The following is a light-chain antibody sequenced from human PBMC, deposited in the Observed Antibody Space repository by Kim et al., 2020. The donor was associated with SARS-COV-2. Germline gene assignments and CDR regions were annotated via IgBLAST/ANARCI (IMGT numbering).Light chain of an antibody. J-gene: IGLJ3*02. CDR2: LNIDGSH. Sequence: QLVLTQSPSASASLGASVKLTCTLSSGHSRYAIAWLQQQPEKGPRHLMKLNIDGSHTKGAGIPDRFSGSSSGAERYLIISNLQSEDEADYYCQTWGTGTWVFGGGTKLTVL. CDR3: QTWGTGTWV. V-gene: IGLV4-69*01. CDR1: SGHSRYA.